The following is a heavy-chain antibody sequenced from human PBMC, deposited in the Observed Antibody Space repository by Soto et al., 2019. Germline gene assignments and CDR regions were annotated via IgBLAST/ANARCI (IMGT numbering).Heavy chain of an antibody. Sequence: ASVKVSCKASGYELTTYFIHWVRQAPGQGLEWMGMIHPSGDTACAHKCRGRDTMTRDTSTTPANLKRSNLTSEDTPVYFTVRGYCTTAPCWGDFQFWGQGTLVTVSS. V-gene: IGHV1-46*01. CDR1: GYELTTYF. J-gene: IGHJ1*01. CDR2: IHPSGDT. D-gene: IGHD2-15*01. CDR3: VRGYCTTAPCWGDFQF.